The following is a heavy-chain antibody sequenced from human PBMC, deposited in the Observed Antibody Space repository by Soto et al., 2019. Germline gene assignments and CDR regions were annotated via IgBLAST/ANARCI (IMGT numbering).Heavy chain of an antibody. Sequence: GGSLRLSCAASGFTFSSYSMNWVRQAPGKGLEWVSSISSSSSYIYYADSVKGRFTISRDNAKNSLYLQMNSLRAEDTAVYYCARDSMVGYCSGGSCHDAFDIWGQGTMVTVSS. D-gene: IGHD2-15*01. CDR2: ISSSSSYI. V-gene: IGHV3-21*01. CDR3: ARDSMVGYCSGGSCHDAFDI. CDR1: GFTFSSYS. J-gene: IGHJ3*02.